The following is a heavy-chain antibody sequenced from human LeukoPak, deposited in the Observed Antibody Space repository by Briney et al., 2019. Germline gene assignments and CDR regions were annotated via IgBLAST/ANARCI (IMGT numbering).Heavy chain of an antibody. J-gene: IGHJ4*02. CDR1: GYSFTSYW. CDR2: IYPGDSDT. Sequence: GESLKISCKGSGYSFTSYWIGWVRQMPEEGLGWVGIIYPGDSDTRYSPSFQGQVTISADKSISTAYLQWSSLKASDTAMYYCARPRFSYAMYYFDYWGPGTLVTVSS. CDR3: ARPRFSYAMYYFDY. V-gene: IGHV5-51*01. D-gene: IGHD5-18*01.